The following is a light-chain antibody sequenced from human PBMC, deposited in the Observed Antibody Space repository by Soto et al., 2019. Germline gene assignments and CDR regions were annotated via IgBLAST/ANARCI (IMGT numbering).Light chain of an antibody. CDR3: CSYAGGGWV. CDR2: DGN. Sequence: QSALTQPASVSGSPGQSITISCTGTSSDLGSYNIVSWYQQHPGKAPKLMIYDGNKRPSGVSNRFSGSKSGNTASLTISGLQAEDEADYYCCSYAGGGWVFGGGTQLTVL. V-gene: IGLV2-23*01. CDR1: SSDLGSYNI. J-gene: IGLJ3*02.